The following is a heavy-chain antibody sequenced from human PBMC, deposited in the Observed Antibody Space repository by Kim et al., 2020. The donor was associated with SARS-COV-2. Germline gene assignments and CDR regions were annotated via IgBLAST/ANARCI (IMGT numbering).Heavy chain of an antibody. CDR3: ARAAYVVVRGMILMDAFDI. V-gene: IGHV4-34*01. CDR2: INHSGST. CDR1: GGSFSGNY. Sequence: SETLSLTCSVYGGSFSGNYWTWIRQSPGKGLEWVGEINHSGSTNYNPSLKSRVIISADTSKKQFSLRLSSVTAADTAVYYCARAAYVVVRGMILMDAFDIWGQGAMVTVSS. J-gene: IGHJ3*02. D-gene: IGHD3-10*01.